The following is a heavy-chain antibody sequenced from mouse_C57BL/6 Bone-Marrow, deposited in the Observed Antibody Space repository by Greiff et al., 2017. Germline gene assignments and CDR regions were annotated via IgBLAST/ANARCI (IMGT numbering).Heavy chain of an antibody. CDR1: GYTFTSYW. J-gene: IGHJ3*01. Sequence: QVQLQQPGAELVRPGSSVKLSCKASGYTFTSYWMDWVKQRPGQGLEWIGNSYPSDSETHYNQKFKDKATLTVDKSSSTAYMQLSSLTSEDSAVYYCARDPWFAYWGRGTLVTVSA. CDR3: ARDPWFAY. V-gene: IGHV1-61*01. CDR2: SYPSDSET.